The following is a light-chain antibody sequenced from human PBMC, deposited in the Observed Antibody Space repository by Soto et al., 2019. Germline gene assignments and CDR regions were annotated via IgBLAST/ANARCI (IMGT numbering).Light chain of an antibody. CDR1: QGISSY. CDR3: QQLNSYPRT. Sequence: DIQLTQSPSFLSASVGDRVTITCRASQGISSYLAWYQQKPGKAPKLLIYAASILQSGVPSRFSGSGSGTEFTLTISSLQPEYFATYYCQQLNSYPRTFGRGTEVEIK. CDR2: AAS. J-gene: IGKJ1*01. V-gene: IGKV1-9*01.